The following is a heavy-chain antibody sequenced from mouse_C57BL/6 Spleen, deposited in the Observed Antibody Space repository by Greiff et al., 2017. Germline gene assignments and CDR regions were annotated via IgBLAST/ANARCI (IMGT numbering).Heavy chain of an antibody. V-gene: IGHV3-6*01. Sequence: VQLKESGPGLVKPSQSLSLTCSVTGYSITSGYYWNWIRQFPGNKLEWMGYISYDGSNNYNPSLKNRISITRDTSKNQFFLKLNSVTTEDTATYYCASPQYGSSYWYFDVWGTGTTVTVSS. D-gene: IGHD1-1*01. CDR3: ASPQYGSSYWYFDV. J-gene: IGHJ1*03. CDR2: ISYDGSN. CDR1: GYSITSGYY.